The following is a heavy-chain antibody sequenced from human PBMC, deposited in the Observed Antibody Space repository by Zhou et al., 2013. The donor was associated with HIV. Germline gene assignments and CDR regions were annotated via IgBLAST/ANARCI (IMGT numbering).Heavy chain of an antibody. CDR2: IIPIFGTA. J-gene: IGHJ6*03. V-gene: IGHV1-69*05. Sequence: QVHLVQSGAEARKPGSSVKVSCKASGGTFSSYAISWVRQAPGQGLEWMGGIIPIFGTANYAQKFQGRVTITTDESTSTAYMELSSLRSEDTAVYYCASAQTGPRGVYYYYYMDVWGKGTTVTVSS. CDR3: ASAQTGPRGVYYYYYMDV. CDR1: GGTFSSYA.